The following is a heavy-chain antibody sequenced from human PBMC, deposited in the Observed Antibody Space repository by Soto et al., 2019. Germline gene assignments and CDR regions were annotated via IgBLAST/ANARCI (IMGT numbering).Heavy chain of an antibody. V-gene: IGHV3-7*03. CDR2: VKRDDSER. CDR1: HSTIGNFC. J-gene: IGHJ3*01. D-gene: IGHD4-4*01. CDR3: ARSNTVDSACRAFDL. Sequence: LVESGGGLVPPGQALTLSCAASHSTIGNFCMNWVRQAPGKGLEWVANVKRDDSERDYVYSVKGRFTVSRANGKNTLYLQMRSLRAEDTAVYYCARSNTVDSACRAFDLGCHGTMVTVSS.